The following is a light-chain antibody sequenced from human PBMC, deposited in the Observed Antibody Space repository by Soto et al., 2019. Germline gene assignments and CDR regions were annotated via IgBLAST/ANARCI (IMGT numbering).Light chain of an antibody. CDR1: QSVSSN. CDR2: GAS. CDR3: QQYNNWRPYT. V-gene: IGKV3-15*01. Sequence: EIVMTQSPATLSVSPGERATLSCRASQSVSSNLAWHQQKPGQAPRLLIYGASTRATGIPARFSGSGSGTEFTLTISSLQSEDFAVYYCQQYNNWRPYTFGQGTKLEIK. J-gene: IGKJ2*01.